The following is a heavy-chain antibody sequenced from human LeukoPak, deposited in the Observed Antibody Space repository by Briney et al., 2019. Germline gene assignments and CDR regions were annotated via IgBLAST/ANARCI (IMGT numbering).Heavy chain of an antibody. Sequence: SETLSLTCAVYGGSFSGYYWSWIRQPPGKGLEWIGEINHSGSTNYNPSLKSRVSISVDTSKNQFSLKLSSVTAADTAVYYCARDKHGAAMVTFFDYWGQGTLVIVSS. CDR1: GGSFSGYY. V-gene: IGHV4-34*01. J-gene: IGHJ4*02. D-gene: IGHD5-18*01. CDR2: INHSGST. CDR3: ARDKHGAAMVTFFDY.